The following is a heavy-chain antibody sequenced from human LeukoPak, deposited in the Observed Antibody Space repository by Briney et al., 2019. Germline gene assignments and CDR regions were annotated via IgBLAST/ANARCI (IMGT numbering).Heavy chain of an antibody. CDR2: ISSSGSTI. Sequence: GGSLRLSCAASGFTFSSYKMNWVRQAPGKGLEWVSYISSSGSTIYYADSVKGRFTISRDNAKNSLYLQMNSLRAEDTAVYYCARGSAYYYDSSGFDYWGQGTLVTVSS. V-gene: IGHV3-48*03. CDR3: ARGSAYYYDSSGFDY. J-gene: IGHJ4*02. D-gene: IGHD3-22*01. CDR1: GFTFSSYK.